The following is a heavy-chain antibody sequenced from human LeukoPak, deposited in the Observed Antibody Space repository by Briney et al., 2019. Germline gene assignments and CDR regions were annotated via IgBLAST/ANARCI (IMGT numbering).Heavy chain of an antibody. CDR2: IWYDGSNK. CDR3: ARVRSPIAARPNYYYYMDV. D-gene: IGHD6-6*01. V-gene: IGHV3-33*01. J-gene: IGHJ6*03. CDR1: GFTFSSYG. Sequence: GRSLRLSCAASGFTFSSYGMHWVRQAPGKGLEWVAVIWYDGSNKYYADSVKGRFTISRDNSKNTLYLQMNSLRAEDTAVYYCARVRSPIAARPNYYYYMDVWGKGTTVTVSS.